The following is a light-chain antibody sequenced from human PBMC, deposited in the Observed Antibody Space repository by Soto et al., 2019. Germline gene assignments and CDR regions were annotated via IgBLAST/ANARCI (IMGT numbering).Light chain of an antibody. J-gene: IGKJ1*01. CDR2: GTS. CDR1: QGISNC. V-gene: IGKV1-27*01. CDR3: QQYHSAPQT. Sequence: DIQMTQSPSSLSASVRDRVTITCRASQGISNCLAWYQQQPGKVPKLLIYGTSTLQSGVPSRFIGSASGTDFNLTISSLQPKDVATYYCQQYHSAPQTVGQGPKVEIK.